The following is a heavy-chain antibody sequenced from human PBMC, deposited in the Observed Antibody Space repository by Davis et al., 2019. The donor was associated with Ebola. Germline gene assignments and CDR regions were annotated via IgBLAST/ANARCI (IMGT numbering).Heavy chain of an antibody. CDR2: ISNGGRT. CDR1: GGSVGSDY. CDR3: ARDGYNYSYFDY. D-gene: IGHD5-24*01. Sequence: SETLSLTCSVSGGSVGSDYWSWIRQSPGKGLEWIAFISNGGRTIYNPSLKSRVTISMDTSKNQFSLKVTSVTAADTAVYYCARDGYNYSYFDYWGQGTLVTVSS. V-gene: IGHV4-59*02. J-gene: IGHJ4*02.